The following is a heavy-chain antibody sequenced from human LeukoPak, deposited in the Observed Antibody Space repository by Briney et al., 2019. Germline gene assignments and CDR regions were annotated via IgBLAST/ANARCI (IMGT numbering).Heavy chain of an antibody. Sequence: PSETLSLTCTVSGGSISSSSYYWGWIRQPPGKGLEWIGYIYYSGSTNYNPSLKSRVTISVDTSKNQFSLKLSSVTAADTAVYYCARALYYYYYYMDVWGKGTTVTVSS. CDR2: IYYSGST. CDR1: GGSISSSSYY. V-gene: IGHV4-61*05. J-gene: IGHJ6*03. CDR3: ARALYYYYYYMDV.